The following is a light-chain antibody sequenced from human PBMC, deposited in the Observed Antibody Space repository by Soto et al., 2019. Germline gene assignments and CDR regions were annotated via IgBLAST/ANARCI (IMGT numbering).Light chain of an antibody. CDR2: GAS. CDR1: QSVSRSY. CDR3: QQYGSSPGT. J-gene: IGKJ2*01. V-gene: IGKV3-20*01. Sequence: EIVLTQSPGTLSLSPGERATLSCRASQSVSRSYLAWYQQTPGQAPRLLIYGASSRATGIPDRFSGSGSGTDFTLTISRLQPEDFAVYFCQQYGSSPGTFGQGTKLEIK.